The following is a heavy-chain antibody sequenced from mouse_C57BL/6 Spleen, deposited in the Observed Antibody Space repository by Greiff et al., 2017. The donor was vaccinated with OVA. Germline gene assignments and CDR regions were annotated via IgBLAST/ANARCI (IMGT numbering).Heavy chain of an antibody. D-gene: IGHD2-1*01. CDR1: GYTFTSYW. CDR3: AWGSSTSQRYFDV. J-gene: IGHJ1*03. CDR2: INPNSGST. Sequence: QVQLQQPGAELVKPGASVKLSCKASGYTFTSYWMNWVKQRPGQGLEWIGLINPNSGSTNYNEKFKSKATLTVDKSSSTAYMQLSSLTSEDSAVYYCAWGSSTSQRYFDVWGTGTTVTVSS. V-gene: IGHV1-64*01.